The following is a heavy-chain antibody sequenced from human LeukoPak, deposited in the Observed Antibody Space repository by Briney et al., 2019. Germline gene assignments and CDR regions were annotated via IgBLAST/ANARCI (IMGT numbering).Heavy chain of an antibody. J-gene: IGHJ4*02. V-gene: IGHV4-34*01. D-gene: IGHD3-22*01. CDR1: GGSFSGYY. Sequence: SSETLSLTCAVYGGSFSGYYWSWICQPPGKGLEWIGEINHSGSTNYNPSLKSRVTISVDTSKNQFSLKLSSVTAADTAVYYCARFRTYYYDSRRGYFDYWGQGTLVTVSS. CDR2: INHSGST. CDR3: ARFRTYYYDSRRGYFDY.